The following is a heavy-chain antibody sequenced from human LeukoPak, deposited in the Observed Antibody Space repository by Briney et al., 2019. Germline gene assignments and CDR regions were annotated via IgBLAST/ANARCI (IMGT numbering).Heavy chain of an antibody. CDR3: ARAIQLWSYYFDY. D-gene: IGHD5-18*01. Sequence: GGSLRLSCAASGFTFSSYAMHWVRQAPGKGLEWVANIKQDGSEKYYVDSVKGRFTISRDNAKNSLYLQMNSLRAEDTAVYYCARAIQLWSYYFDYWGQGTLVTVSS. CDR1: GFTFSSYA. J-gene: IGHJ4*02. CDR2: IKQDGSEK. V-gene: IGHV3-7*01.